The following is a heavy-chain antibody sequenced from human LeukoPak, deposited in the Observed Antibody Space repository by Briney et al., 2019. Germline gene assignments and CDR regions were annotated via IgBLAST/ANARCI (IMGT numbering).Heavy chain of an antibody. J-gene: IGHJ4*02. CDR3: ATDPLMVEAPIGSYYFHS. Sequence: GGSLRLSCAASGFAFSSYWMHWVRQAPGKGLVWVSRINSDGSSTSYADSVKGRFTISRDNAKNKLDLQMNSLRADATAEHFCATDPLMVEAPIGSYYFHSWGQGTLVTVSS. CDR1: GFAFSSYW. CDR2: INSDGSST. V-gene: IGHV3-74*01. D-gene: IGHD2-15*01.